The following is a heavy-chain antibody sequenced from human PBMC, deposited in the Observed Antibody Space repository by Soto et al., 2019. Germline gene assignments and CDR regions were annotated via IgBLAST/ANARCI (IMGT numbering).Heavy chain of an antibody. D-gene: IGHD3-9*01. Sequence: SETLSLTCAVYGGSLSGYSWSWVRQPPGKGLECIGEINDSGSTNYNPSLKSRVTISTDTSKTQFSLKLTSVTAADTAVYYCARMYYDLLTGYSYFDYWGQGTLVTVSS. CDR2: INDSGST. V-gene: IGHV4-34*01. CDR3: ARMYYDLLTGYSYFDY. CDR1: GGSLSGYS. J-gene: IGHJ4*02.